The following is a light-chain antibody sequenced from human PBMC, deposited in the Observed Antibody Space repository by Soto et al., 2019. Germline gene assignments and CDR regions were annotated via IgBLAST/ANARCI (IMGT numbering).Light chain of an antibody. J-gene: IGLJ1*01. V-gene: IGLV2-14*01. CDR3: SSYTSSSTLYV. CDR2: DVS. CDR1: SSDVGGYNY. Sequence: QSALTQPASVSGSPGQSITISCTGTSSDVGGYNYVSWYQQHQGKAPKLMIYDVSNRPSGVSNRFSGSKSGNTASLTISGLQDEDEADYYCSSYTSSSTLYVFGTGTKVTVL.